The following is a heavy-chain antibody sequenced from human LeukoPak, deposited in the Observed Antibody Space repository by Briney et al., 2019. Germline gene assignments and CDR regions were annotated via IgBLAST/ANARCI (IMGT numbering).Heavy chain of an antibody. Sequence: GASVKVSCKASGGTFSSYAISWVRQAPGQGLEWMGGIIPIFGTANYAQKFQGRVTITADESTSTAYMELSSLRSEDTAVYYCARGFAVVTANRPPPIEYFQHWGQGTLVTVSS. CDR2: IIPIFGTA. CDR3: ARGFAVVTANRPPPIEYFQH. D-gene: IGHD2-21*02. V-gene: IGHV1-69*13. CDR1: GGTFSSYA. J-gene: IGHJ1*01.